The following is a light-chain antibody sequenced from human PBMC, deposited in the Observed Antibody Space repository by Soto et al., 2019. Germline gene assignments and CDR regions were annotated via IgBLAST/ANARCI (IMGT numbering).Light chain of an antibody. CDR2: GAS. CDR3: QQYGDSLTWT. J-gene: IGKJ1*01. CDR1: QTVSSSY. V-gene: IGKV3-20*01. Sequence: EIVLTQSPGTLSLSPGERATLSCTASQTVSSSYLAWYQQKPGQAPRILIYGASSRATGIPDRFSGSGSGTDFTLTISGLEHEDFAVYYCQQYGDSLTWTFGQGTKVDI.